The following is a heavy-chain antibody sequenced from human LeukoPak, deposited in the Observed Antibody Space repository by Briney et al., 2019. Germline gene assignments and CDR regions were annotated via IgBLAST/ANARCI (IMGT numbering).Heavy chain of an antibody. J-gene: IGHJ5*02. D-gene: IGHD4-17*01. CDR3: ARTGRTYYGDYGENWFDP. V-gene: IGHV1-18*01. CDR2: ISAYNGNT. Sequence: GASVKVSCKASGGTFSSYGISWVRQAPGQGLEWMGWISAYNGNTNYAQKLQGRVTMTTDTSTSTAYMELRSLRSDDTAVYYCARTGRTYYGDYGENWFDPWGQGTLVTVSS. CDR1: GGTFSSYG.